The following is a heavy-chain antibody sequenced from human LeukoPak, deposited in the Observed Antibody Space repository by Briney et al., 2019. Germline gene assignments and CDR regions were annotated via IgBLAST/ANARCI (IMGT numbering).Heavy chain of an antibody. J-gene: IGHJ2*01. CDR2: INWSGGTT. CDR1: GFTFDDYA. V-gene: IGHV3-20*04. Sequence: PGGSLRLSCAASGFTFDDYAMSWVRQVPGKGLEWVSGINWSGGTTRYAHSVKGRFTISRDNSKTSPYLQMNSLRAEDTALYYCARDNGAYYDSSGYSFHLWGRGTLVTVSS. D-gene: IGHD3-22*01. CDR3: ARDNGAYYDSSGYSFHL.